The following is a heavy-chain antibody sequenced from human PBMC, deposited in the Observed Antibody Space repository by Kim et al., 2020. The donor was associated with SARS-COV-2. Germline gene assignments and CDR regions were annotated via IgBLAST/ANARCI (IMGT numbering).Heavy chain of an antibody. Sequence: APVKGRFTISRDDSKNTLYLQMNSLKTEDTAVYYCTTRTLWELAPGAFDIWGQGTMVTVSS. V-gene: IGHV3-15*01. D-gene: IGHD1-26*01. CDR3: TTRTLWELAPGAFDI. J-gene: IGHJ3*02.